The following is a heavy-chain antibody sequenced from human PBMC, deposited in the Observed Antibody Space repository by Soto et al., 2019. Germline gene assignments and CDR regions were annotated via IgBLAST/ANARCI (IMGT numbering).Heavy chain of an antibody. D-gene: IGHD6-19*01. CDR2: ISAYNGNT. CDR3: ASPSGWYSSGVYGMDV. V-gene: IGHV1-18*04. CDR1: GYTFTSYG. Sequence: ASVKFSCKASGYTFTSYGISWVRQAPGQGLEWMGWISAYNGNTNYAQKLQGRVTMTTDTSTSTAYMELRSLRSDDTAVYYCASPSGWYSSGVYGMDVWGQGTTVTVSS. J-gene: IGHJ6*02.